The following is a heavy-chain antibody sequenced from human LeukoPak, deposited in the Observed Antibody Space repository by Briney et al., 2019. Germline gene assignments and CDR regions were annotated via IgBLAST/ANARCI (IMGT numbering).Heavy chain of an antibody. Sequence: SETLSLTCTVSGGSISSYYWSWIRQPPGKGLERIGYIYYSGSTNYNPSLKSRVTISVDTSKNQFSPKLSSVTAADTAVYYCARELAVAGRYFDYWGQGTLVTVSS. CDR2: IYYSGST. CDR1: GGSISSYY. V-gene: IGHV4-59*01. J-gene: IGHJ4*02. D-gene: IGHD6-19*01. CDR3: ARELAVAGRYFDY.